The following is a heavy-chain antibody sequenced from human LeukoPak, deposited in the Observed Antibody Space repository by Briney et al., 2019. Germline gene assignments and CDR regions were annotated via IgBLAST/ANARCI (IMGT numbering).Heavy chain of an antibody. CDR1: GFTFSSYS. Sequence: GGSLRLSCAASGFTFSSYSMNWVRQAPGKGLEWVSSISSSSSYIYYADSVKGRFTVSRDNAKNSLYLQMNSLRAEDTAVYYCAGEDDYGPGYFDLWGRGTLVTVSS. CDR3: AGEDDYGPGYFDL. V-gene: IGHV3-21*01. D-gene: IGHD4/OR15-4a*01. CDR2: ISSSSSYI. J-gene: IGHJ2*01.